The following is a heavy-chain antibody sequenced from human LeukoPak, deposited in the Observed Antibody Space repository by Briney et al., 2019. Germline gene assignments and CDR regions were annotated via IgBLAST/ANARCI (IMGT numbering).Heavy chain of an antibody. CDR1: GFTFSSYW. CDR2: IKQDGSEK. Sequence: GGSLRLSCAASGFTFSSYWMSWVRQAPGKGLEWVANIKQDGSEKYYVDSVKGRFTISRDNAKNSLYLQMNSLRAEDTAVYYCARENYYYDSSGYAPNWGQGTLVTVFS. V-gene: IGHV3-7*01. J-gene: IGHJ4*02. CDR3: ARENYYYDSSGYAPN. D-gene: IGHD3-22*01.